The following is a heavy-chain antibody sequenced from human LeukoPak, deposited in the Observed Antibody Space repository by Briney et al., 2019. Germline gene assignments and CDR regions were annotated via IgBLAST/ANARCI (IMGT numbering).Heavy chain of an antibody. CDR3: ARLDIAVAGILFDY. CDR1: GGSISSDY. D-gene: IGHD6-19*01. Sequence: SETLSLTCTVSGGSISSDYWSWIRQPPGKGLEWIGYIYYSGSTNYNPSLKSRVTISVDTSKNQFSLKLSSVTAADTAVYYCARLDIAVAGILFDYWGQGTLVTVSS. J-gene: IGHJ4*02. V-gene: IGHV4-59*08. CDR2: IYYSGST.